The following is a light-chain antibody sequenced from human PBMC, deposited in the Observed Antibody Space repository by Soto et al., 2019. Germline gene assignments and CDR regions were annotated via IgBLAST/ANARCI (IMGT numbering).Light chain of an antibody. CDR3: QQYGSSPRT. J-gene: IGKJ1*01. CDR2: GTS. Sequence: EIVLTQSPGTLSLSPGERATLSCRASQSVSSSYLAWYQQKPGQAPRLLIYGTSNRATGIPDRFSGSGSGTDCSLTISSLEPGDLAVYYCQQYGSSPRTFGQGTKVDIK. V-gene: IGKV3-20*01. CDR1: QSVSSSY.